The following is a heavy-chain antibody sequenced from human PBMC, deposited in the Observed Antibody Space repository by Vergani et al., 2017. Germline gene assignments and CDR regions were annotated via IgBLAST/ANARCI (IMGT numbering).Heavy chain of an antibody. Sequence: EVQLVESGGGLVKPGGSLRLSCAASGFTFSNAWMSWVRQAPGKGLEWVGRIKSKTDGGTTDYAAPVKGRCTISRDDSKNTLYLQMNSLRAEDTAVYYCAKLTGDYAYYWGQGTLVTVSS. D-gene: IGHD4-17*01. CDR3: AKLTGDYAYY. V-gene: IGHV3-15*01. CDR2: IKSKTDGGTT. J-gene: IGHJ4*02. CDR1: GFTFSNAW.